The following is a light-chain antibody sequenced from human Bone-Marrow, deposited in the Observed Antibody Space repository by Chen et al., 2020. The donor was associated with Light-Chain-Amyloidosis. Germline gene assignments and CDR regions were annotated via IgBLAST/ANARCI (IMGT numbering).Light chain of an antibody. J-gene: IGLJ3*02. Sequence: NLMLTQPHSVSESPGKTVIISCICSIGSSATNYVQWYQQPPGSSPTTVIYEDDQRPSGVLDRFSGFIDRSSNSASLTISGLKTEDEADYYCQSYQGSSQGVFGGGTKLTVL. CDR3: QSYQGSSQGV. CDR1: IGSSATNY. CDR2: EDD. V-gene: IGLV6-57*01.